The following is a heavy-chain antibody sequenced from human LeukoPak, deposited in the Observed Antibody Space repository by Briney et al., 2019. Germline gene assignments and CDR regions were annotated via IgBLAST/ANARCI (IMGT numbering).Heavy chain of an antibody. V-gene: IGHV4-59*01. CDR3: ARCKLERPSPEFDY. CDR2: IYYSGST. D-gene: IGHD1-1*01. J-gene: IGHJ4*02. CDR1: GGSISSYY. Sequence: PSETLSLTCTVSGGSISSYYWSWIRQPPGKGLEWIGYIYYSGSTNYNPSLKSRVTISVDTSKNQFSLKLSSVTAADTAVYYCARCKLERPSPEFDYWGQGTLVTVSS.